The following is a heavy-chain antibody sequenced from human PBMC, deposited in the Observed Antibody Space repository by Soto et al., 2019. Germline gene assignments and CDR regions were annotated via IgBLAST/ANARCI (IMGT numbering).Heavy chain of an antibody. V-gene: IGHV1-8*01. CDR2: MNPNSGNT. Sequence: QVQLVQSGAEVKKPGASVKVSCKASGYTFTSYDINWVRQATGQRLEWMGWMNPNSGNTGYAQKFQGRVTMTRNTSISTAYMELSSLRSEETAVYYCARGGLGISAAGTSENWFVPCGQRTLVTVSS. CDR3: ARGGLGISAAGTSENWFVP. D-gene: IGHD6-13*01. CDR1: GYTFTSYD. J-gene: IGHJ5*02.